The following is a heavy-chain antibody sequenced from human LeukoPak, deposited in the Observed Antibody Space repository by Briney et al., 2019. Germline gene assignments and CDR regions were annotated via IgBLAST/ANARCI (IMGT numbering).Heavy chain of an antibody. V-gene: IGHV4-59*08. CDR2: IYYSGST. J-gene: IGHJ4*02. CDR3: ARQYYYDRHTFDY. D-gene: IGHD3-22*01. CDR1: GGSMSTYY. Sequence: SETLSLTCTVSGGSMSTYYWSWIRQPPGRGLEWIGYIYYSGSTSYNPSLKSRVTISVDTSKNQFSLKLSSVTAADTAVYYCARQYYYDRHTFDYWGQGTLVTVSS.